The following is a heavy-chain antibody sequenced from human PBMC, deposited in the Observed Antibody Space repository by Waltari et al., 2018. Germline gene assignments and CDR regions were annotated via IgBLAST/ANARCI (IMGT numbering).Heavy chain of an antibody. CDR2: INHSGST. V-gene: IGHV4-34*01. CDR3: ARGCPVSWNDVEKWFDP. CDR1: GGSFSGYY. D-gene: IGHD1-1*01. Sequence: QVQLQQWGAGLLKPSETLSLTCAVYGGSFSGYYWSWIRQPPGKGLEWIGEINHSGSTNYNPPLKGRVTISVDTSKNQFSLKLSSVTAADTAVYYCARGCPVSWNDVEKWFDPWGQGTLVTVSS. J-gene: IGHJ5*02.